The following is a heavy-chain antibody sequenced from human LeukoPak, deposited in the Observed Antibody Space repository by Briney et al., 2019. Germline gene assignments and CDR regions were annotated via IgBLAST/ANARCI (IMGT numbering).Heavy chain of an antibody. D-gene: IGHD3-9*01. CDR2: IIPIFGTA. V-gene: IGHV1-69*05. J-gene: IGHJ4*02. CDR1: GGTFSSYA. CDR3: ARSHDILTGYRIDY. Sequence: SVKVSCKASGGTFSSYAISWVRQAPGQGLEWMGGIIPIFGTADYAQKFQGRVTMTRDTSTSTVYMELSSLRSEDTAVYYCARSHDILTGYRIDYWGQGTLVTVSS.